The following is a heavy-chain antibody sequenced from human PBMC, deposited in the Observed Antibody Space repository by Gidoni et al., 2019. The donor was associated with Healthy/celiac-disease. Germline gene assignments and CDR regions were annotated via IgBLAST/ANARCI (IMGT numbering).Heavy chain of an antibody. Sequence: QVQLVQSGAEVKKPGSSVKVSCKASGGTFSSYAISWVRHAPGQGLGWMGGIIPIFGTANYAQKFQGRVTIPADESTSTAYMELSSLRSEDTAVYYCARGQRFGELPRHNTNYYYYYGMDVWGQGTTVTVSS. V-gene: IGHV1-69*01. CDR1: GGTFSSYA. D-gene: IGHD3-10*01. CDR3: ARGQRFGELPRHNTNYYYYYGMDV. J-gene: IGHJ6*02. CDR2: IIPIFGTA.